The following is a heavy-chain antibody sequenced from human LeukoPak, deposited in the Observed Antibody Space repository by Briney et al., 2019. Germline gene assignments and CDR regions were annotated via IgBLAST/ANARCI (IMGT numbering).Heavy chain of an antibody. CDR1: GYTFTSYY. Sequence: ASVTVSCKASGYTFTSYYMHWVRQAPGQGLEWMGIINPSGGSTSYAQKFQGRVTMTEDTSTDTAYMELSSLRSEDTAVYYCATMGLWFDYWGQGTLVTVSS. CDR2: INPSGGST. V-gene: IGHV1-46*01. D-gene: IGHD1/OR15-1a*01. CDR3: ATMGLWFDY. J-gene: IGHJ4*02.